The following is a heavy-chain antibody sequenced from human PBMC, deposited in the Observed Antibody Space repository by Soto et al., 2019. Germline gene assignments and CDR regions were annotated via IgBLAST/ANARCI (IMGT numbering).Heavy chain of an antibody. CDR3: ARVFSTAAPRVY. Sequence: GGSMGLSCSASGFTFRTYTLHWVRQAPGKGLEWVAVISFDESSKFYADSVKGRFTISRDNSKNTLYLQMNRLRAEDTAVYYCARVFSTAAPRVYWGEGPRDTVTS. D-gene: IGHD6-25*01. V-gene: IGHV3-30-3*01. CDR1: GFTFRTYT. J-gene: IGHJ4*02. CDR2: ISFDESSK.